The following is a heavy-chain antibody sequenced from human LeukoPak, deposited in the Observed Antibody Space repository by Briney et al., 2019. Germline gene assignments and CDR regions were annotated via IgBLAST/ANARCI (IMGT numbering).Heavy chain of an antibody. V-gene: IGHV3-21*01. CDR2: ISSSSSYI. J-gene: IGHJ6*02. Sequence: GGSLRLSCAASGLTFSSYSMNWVRQAPGKGLEWVSSISSSSSYIYYADSVKGRFTISRDKAKNSLYLQMNSLRAEDTAVYYCARDSGLVPPAHGYYGMDVWGQGTTVTVSS. CDR3: ARDSGLVPPAHGYYGMDV. D-gene: IGHD2-2*01. CDR1: GLTFSSYS.